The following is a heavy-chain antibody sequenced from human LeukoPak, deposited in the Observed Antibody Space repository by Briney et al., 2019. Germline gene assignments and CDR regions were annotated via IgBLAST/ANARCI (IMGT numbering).Heavy chain of an antibody. CDR1: GGSFSGYY. CDR3: ARANYYYYYIDV. CDR2: INHSGST. V-gene: IGHV4-34*01. Sequence: SETLSLTCAGYGGSFSGYYWSWIRQPPGKGLEWIGEINHSGSTNYNPSLKSRVTISVDTSKNQFSLKLSSVTAADTAVYYCARANYYYYYIDVWGKGTTVTVSS. J-gene: IGHJ6*03.